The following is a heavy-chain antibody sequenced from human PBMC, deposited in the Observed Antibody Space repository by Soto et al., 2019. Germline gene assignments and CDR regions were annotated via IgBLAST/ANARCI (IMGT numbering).Heavy chain of an antibody. D-gene: IGHD6-19*01. CDR1: GFTVSSNY. J-gene: IGHJ5*02. Sequence: GGSLRLSCAASGFTVSSNYMSWVRQAPGKGLEWVSVIYSGGSTYYADSVKGRFTISRDNSKNTLYLQMNSLRAEDTAVYYCARSIAVAGTPSWGSDPWGQGTLVTVSS. V-gene: IGHV3-66*01. CDR3: ARSIAVAGTPSWGSDP. CDR2: IYSGGST.